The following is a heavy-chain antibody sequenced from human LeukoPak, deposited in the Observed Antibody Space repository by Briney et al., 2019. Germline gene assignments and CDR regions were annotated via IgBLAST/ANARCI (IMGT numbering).Heavy chain of an antibody. Sequence: GGSLRLSCAASGFTFSSYEMNWVRQAPGKGLEWVSYISSSGSTIYYADSVKGRFTISRDNAKNSLYLQMNSLRAEDTAVYYCARATYVGGSSLHYYYYMDVWGKGTTVTVSS. D-gene: IGHD3-16*01. CDR3: ARATYVGGSSLHYYYYMDV. CDR2: ISSSGSTI. CDR1: GFTFSSYE. V-gene: IGHV3-48*03. J-gene: IGHJ6*03.